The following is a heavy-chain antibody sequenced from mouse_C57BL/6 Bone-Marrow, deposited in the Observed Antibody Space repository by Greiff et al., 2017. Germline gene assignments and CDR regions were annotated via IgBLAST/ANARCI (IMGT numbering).Heavy chain of an antibody. CDR1: GFTFSDFY. CDR2: SRNKANDYTT. CDR3: ARDALIPGFAY. V-gene: IGHV7-1*01. J-gene: IGHJ3*01. Sequence: EVKLVESGGGLVQSGRSLRLSCATSGFTFSDFYMEWVRQAPGKGLEWIAASRNKANDYTTEYSASVKGRFIVSRDTSHSILYLQMNALRAEDTAIYYCARDALIPGFAYWGQGTLVTVSA.